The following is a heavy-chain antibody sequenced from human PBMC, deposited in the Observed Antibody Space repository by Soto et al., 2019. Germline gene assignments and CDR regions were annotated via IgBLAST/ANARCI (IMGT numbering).Heavy chain of an antibody. CDR1: GFTFSSYA. D-gene: IGHD6-19*01. Sequence: GGSLRLSCAASGFTFSSYAMHWVRQAPGKGLEWVAVISYDGSNKYCADSVKGRFTISRDNSKNTLYLQMNSLRAEDTAVYYCARDRSYPFGWLVLSSSGPPDYWGQGTLVTVSS. J-gene: IGHJ4*02. CDR3: ARDRSYPFGWLVLSSSGPPDY. V-gene: IGHV3-30-3*01. CDR2: ISYDGSNK.